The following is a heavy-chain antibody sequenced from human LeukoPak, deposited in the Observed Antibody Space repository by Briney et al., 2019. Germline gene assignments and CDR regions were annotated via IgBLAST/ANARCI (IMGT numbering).Heavy chain of an antibody. V-gene: IGHV1-69*13. CDR3: ARDHSGCLHY. J-gene: IGHJ4*02. Sequence: VASVKVSCKASGGTFSSHAISCVRQAPGQGLEWMGGIIPIFGTANYAQKSQGRVTITADESTSTAYMELSSLRSEDTAVYYCARDHSGCLHYWGQGTLVTVSS. CDR1: GGTFSSHA. D-gene: IGHD5-12*01. CDR2: IIPIFGTA.